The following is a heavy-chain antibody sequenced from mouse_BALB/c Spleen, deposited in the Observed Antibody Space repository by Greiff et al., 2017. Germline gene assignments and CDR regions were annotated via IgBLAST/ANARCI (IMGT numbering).Heavy chain of an antibody. J-gene: IGHJ4*01. CDR2: ISSGGSYT. CDR1: GFTFSSYG. Sequence: EVQLQESGGDLVKPGGSLKLSCAASGFTFSSYGMSWVRQTPDKRLEWVATISSGGSYTYYPDSVKGRFTISRDNAKNTLYLQMSSLKSEDTAMYYCARQTGDRAMDYWGQGTSVTVSS. D-gene: IGHD4-1*01. V-gene: IGHV5-6*01. CDR3: ARQTGDRAMDY.